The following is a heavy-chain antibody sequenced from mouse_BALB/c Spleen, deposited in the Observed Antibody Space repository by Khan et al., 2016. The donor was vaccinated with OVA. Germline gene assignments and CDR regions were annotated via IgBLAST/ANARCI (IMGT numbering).Heavy chain of an antibody. J-gene: IGHJ3*01. D-gene: IGHD1-1*01. Sequence: VQLQQSGTVLARPGASVKMSCKASGYIFTSYWRHWVKQRPGQGLEWIGGIYPGNSDTSYNQKFKDKAKLTAVTSASTAYMELSSLTNEDSAVYYCTRAGYGAFAYWGQGTLVTVSA. V-gene: IGHV1-5*01. CDR1: GYIFTSYW. CDR3: TRAGYGAFAY. CDR2: IYPGNSDT.